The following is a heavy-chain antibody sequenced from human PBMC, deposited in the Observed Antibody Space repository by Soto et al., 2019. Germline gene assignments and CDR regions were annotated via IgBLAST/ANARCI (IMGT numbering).Heavy chain of an antibody. Sequence: QVQLVESGGGVVQPGRSLRLSCAASGFTFSSYGMHWVRQAPGKGLEWVAVIWYDGSNKYYADSVKGRFTISRDKSKNTLYLQMTSLRAEDTAVYYCARDDGSSSWPTHYYFDYWGQGTLVTVSS. CDR2: IWYDGSNK. D-gene: IGHD6-13*01. J-gene: IGHJ4*02. CDR1: GFTFSSYG. V-gene: IGHV3-33*01. CDR3: ARDDGSSSWPTHYYFDY.